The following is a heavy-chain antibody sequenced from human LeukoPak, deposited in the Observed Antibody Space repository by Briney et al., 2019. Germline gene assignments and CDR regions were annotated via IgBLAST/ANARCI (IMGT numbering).Heavy chain of an antibody. V-gene: IGHV3-23*01. CDR3: AKALPVTYYYDSSGYSVVNYFDY. J-gene: IGHJ4*02. CDR2: ISGSGGST. CDR1: GFTFSSYA. Sequence: GGSLRLSCAASGFTFSSYAMSWVRQAPGKGLEWVSAISGSGGSTYYAYSVKGRFTISRDNSKNTLYLQMNSLRAEDTAVYYCAKALPVTYYYDSSGYSVVNYFDYWGQGTLVTVSS. D-gene: IGHD3-22*01.